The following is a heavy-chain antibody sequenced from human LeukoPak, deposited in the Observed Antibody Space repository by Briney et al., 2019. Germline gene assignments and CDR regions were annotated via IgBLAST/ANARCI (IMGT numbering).Heavy chain of an antibody. Sequence: GGSLRLSCAASGFTFSSYSMNLVRQAPGKGLEWVSSISSSSSYIYYADSVKGRFTISRDNAKNSLYLQMNSLRAEDTAVYYCARLWGDLGGFGELLSSLDYYYYMDVWGKGTTVTVSS. CDR1: GFTFSSYS. CDR2: ISSSSSYI. J-gene: IGHJ6*03. CDR3: ARLWGDLGGFGELLSSLDYYYYMDV. D-gene: IGHD3-10*01. V-gene: IGHV3-21*01.